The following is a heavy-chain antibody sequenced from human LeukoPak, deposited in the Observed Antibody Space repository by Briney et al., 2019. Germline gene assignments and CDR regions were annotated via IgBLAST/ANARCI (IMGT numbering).Heavy chain of an antibody. J-gene: IGHJ3*02. CDR2: ISSSGTTT. V-gene: IGHV3-48*03. CDR3: ARQWYYYDSSGYYYDAFDI. Sequence: GGSLRLSCAASGFTLSNYEMNWVRQAPGKGLEWVSYISSSGTTTYYADSVKGRFTISRDNAKNSLYLQMNSLRAEDTAVYYCARQWYYYDSSGYYYDAFDIWGQGTMVTVSS. CDR1: GFTLSNYE. D-gene: IGHD3-22*01.